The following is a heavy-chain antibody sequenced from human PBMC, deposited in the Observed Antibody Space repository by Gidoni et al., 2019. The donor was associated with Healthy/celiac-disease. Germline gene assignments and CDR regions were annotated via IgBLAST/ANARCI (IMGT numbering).Heavy chain of an antibody. D-gene: IGHD2-2*01. Sequence: EVQLVESGGGLVKPGGSLGLSCAASGFPFSSYSMNWVRQAPGKGLEWVSSISSSSSYIYYADSVKGRFTISRDNAKNSLYLQMNSLRAEDTAVYYCARVGSSANDAFDIWGQGTMVTVSS. V-gene: IGHV3-21*01. CDR2: ISSSSSYI. CDR1: GFPFSSYS. J-gene: IGHJ3*02. CDR3: ARVGSSANDAFDI.